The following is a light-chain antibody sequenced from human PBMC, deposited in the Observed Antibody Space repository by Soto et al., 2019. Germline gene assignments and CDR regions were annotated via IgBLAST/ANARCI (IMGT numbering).Light chain of an antibody. J-gene: IGLJ1*01. CDR3: NSYTSSITPCV. Sequence: SALTQPASVSGSPGQLITISCTGTSNDVGAYNFVSWYQQHPGKAPKLLIYEVSNRPSEISDRVSGSKSGNTASLTISGLQTEDEADYYCNSYTSSITPCVFGTGTKVTVL. CDR2: EVS. CDR1: SNDVGAYNF. V-gene: IGLV2-14*01.